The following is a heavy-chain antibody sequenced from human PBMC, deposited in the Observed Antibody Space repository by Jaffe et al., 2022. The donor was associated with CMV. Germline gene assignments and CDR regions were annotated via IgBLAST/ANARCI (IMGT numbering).Heavy chain of an antibody. D-gene: IGHD6-19*01. V-gene: IGHV3-23*01. CDR1: GFTFNTSA. J-gene: IGHJ4*02. CDR3: AKDLRYRSGY. CDR2: IRSSGTPT. Sequence: EVQLLESGGGFVQPGGSLRLSCAASGFTFNTSAMSWVRQAPGKGLELVSSIRSSGTPTSHADSVKGRFTISRDTSKNTLFLQMNSLRADDTALYYCAKDLRYRSGYLGQGTLVTVSS.